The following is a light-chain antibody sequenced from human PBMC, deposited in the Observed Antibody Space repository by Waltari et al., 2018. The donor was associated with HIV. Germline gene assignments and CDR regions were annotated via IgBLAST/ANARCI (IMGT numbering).Light chain of an antibody. J-gene: IGKJ1*01. V-gene: IGKV1-5*03. Sequence: DIQMTQSPSTLSASVGDRVTVTCRASQSVNTWLAWYQQSPGKAPKLLISKASSLPSGVPSRFCGSGSGTEFTLTITSLQPDDFAMYYCQQYNSYPWTFGQGTKLDIK. CDR1: QSVNTW. CDR2: KAS. CDR3: QQYNSYPWT.